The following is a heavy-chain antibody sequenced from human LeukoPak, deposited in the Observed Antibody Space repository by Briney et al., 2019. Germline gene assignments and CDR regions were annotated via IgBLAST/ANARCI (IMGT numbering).Heavy chain of an antibody. CDR1: GFTFSNAW. V-gene: IGHV3-23*01. CDR3: AKEMSSSGYPIDY. Sequence: GGSLRLSCAASGFTFSNAWMNWVRQAPGKGLEWVSGVSHTGGTTHYADSVKGRFTISRDNSKNRLYLQMDSLRAEDTAVYRCAKEMSSSGYPIDYWGQGTLVTVSS. J-gene: IGHJ4*02. CDR2: VSHTGGTT. D-gene: IGHD3-22*01.